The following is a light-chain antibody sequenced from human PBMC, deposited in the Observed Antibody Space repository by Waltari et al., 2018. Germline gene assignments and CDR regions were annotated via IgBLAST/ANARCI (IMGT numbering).Light chain of an antibody. CDR2: DVI. Sequence: QSALTPPRSVSGSPGQSVPIPCTATSSDVGSSQQVSCYQQHPGKAPKLMIYDVIKRPSGVPDRFSGSKSGNTASLTISGLQAEDEADYYCCSYAGSYTYVFGTGTKVTVL. CDR1: SSDVGSSQQ. J-gene: IGLJ1*01. V-gene: IGLV2-11*01. CDR3: CSYAGSYTYV.